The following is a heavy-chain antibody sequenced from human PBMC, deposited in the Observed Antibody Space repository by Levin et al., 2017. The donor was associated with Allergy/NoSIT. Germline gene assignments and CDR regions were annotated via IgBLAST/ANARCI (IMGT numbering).Heavy chain of an antibody. CDR1: GGSISSSSYY. V-gene: IGHV4-39*01. CDR3: ARHSTYYDYVWGSYRLDAFDS. Sequence: SQTLSLTCTVSGGSISSSSYYWGWIRQPPGKGLEWIGSIYYSGSTYYNPSLKSRVTISVDTSKNQFSLKLSSVTAADTAVYYCARHSTYYDYVWGSYRLDAFDSWGQGTMVTVSS. D-gene: IGHD3-16*02. CDR2: IYYSGST. J-gene: IGHJ3*02.